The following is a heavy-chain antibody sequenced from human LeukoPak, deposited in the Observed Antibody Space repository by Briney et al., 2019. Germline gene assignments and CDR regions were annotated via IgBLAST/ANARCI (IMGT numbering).Heavy chain of an antibody. CDR3: AGRFPSMPSGYSGYEWYFDY. CDR2: IYYSGST. D-gene: IGHD5-12*01. CDR1: GGSISSSSYY. Sequence: PSETLSLTCTVSGGSISSSSYYWGWIRQPPGKGLEWIGSIYYSGSTYYNPSLKSRVTISVDTSKNQFSLKLSSVTAADTAVYYCAGRFPSMPSGYSGYEWYFDYWGQGTLVTVSS. V-gene: IGHV4-39*01. J-gene: IGHJ4*02.